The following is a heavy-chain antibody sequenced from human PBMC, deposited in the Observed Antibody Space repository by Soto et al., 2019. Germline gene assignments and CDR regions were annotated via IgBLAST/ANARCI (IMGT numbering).Heavy chain of an antibody. CDR3: ARDRKDYGDYGGYYYYGMDV. V-gene: IGHV3-30-3*01. CDR1: GSTFSSYA. D-gene: IGHD4-17*01. CDR2: ISYDGSNK. J-gene: IGHJ6*02. Sequence: GGSLRLSCAASGSTFSSYAMHWVRQAPGKGLEWVAVISYDGSNKYYADSVKGRFTISRDNSKNTLYLQMNSLRAEDTAVYYCARDRKDYGDYGGYYYYGMDVWGQGTTVTVSS.